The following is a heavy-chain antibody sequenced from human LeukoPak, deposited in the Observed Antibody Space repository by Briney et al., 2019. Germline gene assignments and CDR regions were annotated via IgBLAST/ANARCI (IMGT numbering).Heavy chain of an antibody. CDR3: SRDQVVVVPAAMNWFDP. J-gene: IGHJ5*02. Sequence: ASVRPSCKASGYTFTGYYVPWVRQAPGHRLEGRGWINPNSGGIVYAQKFQGRVTMTRDTSISTAYMKLSGLRSEDTAVYCCSRDQVVVVPAAMNWFDPWGQGTLVTVSS. CDR1: GYTFTGYY. V-gene: IGHV1-2*02. CDR2: INPNSGGI. D-gene: IGHD2-2*01.